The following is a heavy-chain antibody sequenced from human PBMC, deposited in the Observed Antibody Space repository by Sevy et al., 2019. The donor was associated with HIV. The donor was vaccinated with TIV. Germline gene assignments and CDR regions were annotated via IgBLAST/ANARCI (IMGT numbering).Heavy chain of an antibody. CDR2: IIPIFGTA. CDR1: GGTFSSYA. D-gene: IGHD4-17*01. J-gene: IGHJ6*03. CDR3: ASRNNDYGDFDYYYYYYMDV. V-gene: IGHV1-69*06. Sequence: ASVKVSCKASGGTFSSYAISWVRQAPGQGLEWMGGIIPIFGTANYAQKFQGRVTITADKSTSTAYMELSSLRSEDTAVYYCASRNNDYGDFDYYYYYYMDVWGNGTTVTVSS.